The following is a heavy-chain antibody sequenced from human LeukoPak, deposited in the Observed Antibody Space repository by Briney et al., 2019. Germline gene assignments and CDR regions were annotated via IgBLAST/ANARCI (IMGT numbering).Heavy chain of an antibody. CDR2: IFYIGST. CDR1: GASISSSNYY. J-gene: IGHJ6*02. D-gene: IGHD2-15*01. V-gene: IGHV4-39*01. CDR3: ARQKGPRDIASLPLMDV. Sequence: NPSETLSLTCSVSGASISSSNYYWGWLRQPPGKGLEWIVSIFYIGSTYYNPSLKTPLTISVDTSRNHFSLRLSSVTAADTAVYYCARQKGPRDIASLPLMDVWGQGTTVTVSS.